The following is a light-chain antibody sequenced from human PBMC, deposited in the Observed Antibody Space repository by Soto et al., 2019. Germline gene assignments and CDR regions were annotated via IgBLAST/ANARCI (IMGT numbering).Light chain of an antibody. J-gene: IGKJ1*01. CDR3: QQSARP. V-gene: IGKV3-20*01. CDR2: GAS. Sequence: EIVLTQSPSTLSLSPGDRATRSCRAWQRHTSDYLAWYQQKPGQTPRLLIHGASSRATGIPDRFSGSGSGTDFTLTIDRLEPVGSAVYYCQQSARPFGQGTNVDSK. CDR1: QRHTSDY.